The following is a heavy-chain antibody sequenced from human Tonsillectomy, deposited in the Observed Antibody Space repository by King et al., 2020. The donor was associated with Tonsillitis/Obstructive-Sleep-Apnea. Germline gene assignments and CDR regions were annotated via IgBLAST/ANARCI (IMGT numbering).Heavy chain of an antibody. Sequence: VQLQESGPGLVKPSETLSLTCTVSGGSISSYYWSWIRQPPGKGLGWIGYIYYSGSTNYNPSLKSRVTISVDTSKTQFSLKLSSVTVAGTDVYYCARGRYYDGAGNNATPYYYYGMDVWGQGTTVTVSS. D-gene: IGHD3-10*01. J-gene: IGHJ6*02. V-gene: IGHV4-59*01. CDR1: GGSISSYY. CDR3: ARGRYYDGAGNNATPYYYYGMDV. CDR2: IYYSGST.